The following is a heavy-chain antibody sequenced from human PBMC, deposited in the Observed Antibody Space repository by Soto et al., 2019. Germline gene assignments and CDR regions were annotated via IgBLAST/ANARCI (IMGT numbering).Heavy chain of an antibody. CDR1: GGSIRNYD. CDR2: IYYSGST. J-gene: IGHJ3*02. CDR3: ARVMFISLRSTDAFDI. Sequence: SETLSLTCTVSGGSIRNYDWRWIRQPPGKGLEWIGHIYYSGSTNSTSSLKSRVTISLDTSKSQFSLRLSSVTAADTAVYYCARVMFISLRSTDAFDIWGQGKMVTV. D-gene: IGHD3-22*01. V-gene: IGHV4-59*01.